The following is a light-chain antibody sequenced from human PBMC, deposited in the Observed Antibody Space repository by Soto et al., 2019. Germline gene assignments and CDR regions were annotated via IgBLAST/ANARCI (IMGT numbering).Light chain of an antibody. CDR3: AAWDDSLNEV. V-gene: IGLV1-44*01. J-gene: IGLJ1*01. Sequence: HSVLTQAPSASGTPGQRVTISCSGSSSNIGTNTVNWYQQLPGTAPKLLIYSNNQRPSGVPDRFSGSKSGTSASLAISGLQSEDEADYYCAAWDDSLNEVFGTGTRSPS. CDR2: SNN. CDR1: SSNIGTNT.